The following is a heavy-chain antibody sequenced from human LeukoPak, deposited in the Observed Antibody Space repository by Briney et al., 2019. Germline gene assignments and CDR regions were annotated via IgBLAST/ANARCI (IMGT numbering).Heavy chain of an antibody. CDR1: GYTFTGYY. J-gene: IGHJ3*02. V-gene: IGHV1-2*06. Sequence: ASVKVSCKASGYTFTGYYMHWVRQAPGQGLEWMGRINPYSGDTTFAQRFQGRVTMTRDTSISTAYMELSRLRSDDTAVYYCAREMKLSRFDAFDIWGQGTMVTVSS. CDR3: AREMKLSRFDAFDI. CDR2: INPYSGDT. D-gene: IGHD3-10*01.